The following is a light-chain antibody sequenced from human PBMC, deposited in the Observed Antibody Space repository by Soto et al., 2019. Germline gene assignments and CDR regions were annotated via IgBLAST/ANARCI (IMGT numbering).Light chain of an antibody. V-gene: IGKV3-11*01. Sequence: ETVLTQSPATLSLSPGERATLSCRASQSVSSYLAWYQQKPGQAPRLLIYDASNRATGIPARFSGSGSGTEFTLTISSLEPEDSAVYYCQQRINWPLTFGGGTKMEIK. CDR2: DAS. CDR1: QSVSSY. CDR3: QQRINWPLT. J-gene: IGKJ4*01.